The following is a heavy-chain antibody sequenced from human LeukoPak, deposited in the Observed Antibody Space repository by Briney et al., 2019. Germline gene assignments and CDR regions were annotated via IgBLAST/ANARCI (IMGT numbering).Heavy chain of an antibody. CDR2: IYHSGST. V-gene: IGHV4-30-2*01. Sequence: NTSETLSLTCTVSGGSISSGGYYWSWIRQPPGKGLEWIGYIYHSGSTYYNPSLKSRVTISVDRSKNQFSLKLSSVTAADTAVYYCARVEVVVVPAAQGYWFDPWGQGTLVTVSS. CDR1: GGSISSGGYY. D-gene: IGHD2-2*01. J-gene: IGHJ5*02. CDR3: ARVEVVVVPAAQGYWFDP.